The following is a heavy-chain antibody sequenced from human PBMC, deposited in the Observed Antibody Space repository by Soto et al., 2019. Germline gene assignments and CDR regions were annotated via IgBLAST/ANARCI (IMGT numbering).Heavy chain of an antibody. CDR1: GFTVSSNY. Sequence: EVQLVESGGGLVQPGGSLRLSCAASGFTVSSNYMSWVRQAPGKGLEWVSVIYSGGSTHYADSVKGRFTNSRDNSKNTLYLKMNGLRAEDTAEYAGGGDKGGDIVDSRGAFDIWGQGTMVTVSS. CDR3: GGDKGGDIVDSRGAFDI. D-gene: IGHD5-12*01. V-gene: IGHV3-66*01. CDR2: IYSGGST. J-gene: IGHJ3*02.